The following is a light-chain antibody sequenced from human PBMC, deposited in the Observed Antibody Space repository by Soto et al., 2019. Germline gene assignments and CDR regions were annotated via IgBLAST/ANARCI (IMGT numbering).Light chain of an antibody. CDR1: QSISSK. CDR2: GAS. CDR3: QQYNSYSGT. Sequence: EIVMTQSPATLSVSRGERATLSCRASQSISSKLAWYQQKPGQAPRLLIYGASSRATGIPDRFSGSGSGTDFTLTISSLQPDDFATYYCQQYNSYSGTFGQGTKVDI. J-gene: IGKJ1*01. V-gene: IGKV3D-15*01.